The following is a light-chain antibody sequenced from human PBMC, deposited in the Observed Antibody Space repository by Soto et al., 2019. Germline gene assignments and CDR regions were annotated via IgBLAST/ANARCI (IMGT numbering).Light chain of an antibody. Sequence: IVLTQSPATLSVSPGERATLSCRASQSVSSNLAWYQQKTGQAPSLLIYGAYTRATGIPARFSGSGSGTEFTLTISSLQSEDVAGYYCQQYNNWPRTFGQGTKV. CDR1: QSVSSN. J-gene: IGKJ1*01. V-gene: IGKV3-15*01. CDR3: QQYNNWPRT. CDR2: GAY.